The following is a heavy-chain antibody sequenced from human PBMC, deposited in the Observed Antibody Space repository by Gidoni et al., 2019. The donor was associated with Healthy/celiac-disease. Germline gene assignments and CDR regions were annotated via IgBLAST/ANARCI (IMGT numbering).Heavy chain of an antibody. CDR3: ARDRYCSSTSCKNWFDP. V-gene: IGHV1-69*08. CDR2: IIPILGLA. CDR1: GGTFSSYT. J-gene: IGHJ5*02. D-gene: IGHD2-2*01. Sequence: QVQLVQSGAEVKKPGSSVKVSCKASGGTFSSYTNSWVRQAPGQGLEWMGRIIPILGLANYAQKFQGRVTITADKSTSTAYMELSSLRSEDTAVYYCARDRYCSSTSCKNWFDPWGQGTLVTVSS.